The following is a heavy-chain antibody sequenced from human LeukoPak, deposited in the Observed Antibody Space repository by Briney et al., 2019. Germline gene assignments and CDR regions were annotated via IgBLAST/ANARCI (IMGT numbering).Heavy chain of an antibody. CDR2: IYPGDSDT. J-gene: IGHJ4*02. D-gene: IGHD6-13*01. Sequence: PGESLKISCKGSGYSFTNYWIGWVRQMPGKGLEWMGIIYPGDSDTRYSPSFKGQVTISADKSISTAYLQWSSLKASDTAMYYCARGSSTWKTPYYFDYRGQGTLVTVSS. V-gene: IGHV5-51*01. CDR1: GYSFTNYW. CDR3: ARGSSTWKTPYYFDY.